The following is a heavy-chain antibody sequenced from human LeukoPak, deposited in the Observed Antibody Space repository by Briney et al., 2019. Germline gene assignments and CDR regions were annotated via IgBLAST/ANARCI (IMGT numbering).Heavy chain of an antibody. V-gene: IGHV4-34*01. Sequence: SETLSLTCAVYGGSFSGYYWSWIRQPPGKGLEWIGEINHSGNTSYNPSLKSRVTISVDTSKNQFSLKLSSVTAADTAVYYCARGRWLRSAFDYWGQGTLVTVSS. J-gene: IGHJ4*02. CDR3: ARGRWLRSAFDY. D-gene: IGHD5-12*01. CDR2: INHSGNT. CDR1: GGSFSGYY.